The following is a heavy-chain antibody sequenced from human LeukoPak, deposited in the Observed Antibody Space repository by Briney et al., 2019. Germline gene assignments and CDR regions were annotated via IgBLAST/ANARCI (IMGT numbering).Heavy chain of an antibody. CDR2: IYYSGST. V-gene: IGHV4-59*01. Sequence: SETLSLTCTVSGGSISSYYWSWIRQPPGKGLEWIGYIYYSGSTNYNPSLKSRVTISVDTSKNQFSLKLSSVTAADTAVYYCARDSRGVTTDWYFDLWGRGTLVTVSS. CDR1: GGSISSYY. CDR3: ARDSRGVTTDWYFDL. J-gene: IGHJ2*01. D-gene: IGHD4-17*01.